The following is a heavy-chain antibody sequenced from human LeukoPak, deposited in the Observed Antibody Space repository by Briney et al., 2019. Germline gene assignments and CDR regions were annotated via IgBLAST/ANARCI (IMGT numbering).Heavy chain of an antibody. CDR3: ARGDANWGYYFDY. CDR2: ITWNGGST. Sequence: GASLRLSCAASGFTFDDYGMSWVRQAPGKGLEWVSGITWNGGSTGYADSVKGRFTISRDNAKNSLYLQMNSLGAEDTALYYCARGDANWGYYFDYWGQGTLVTVSS. V-gene: IGHV3-20*04. D-gene: IGHD7-27*01. CDR1: GFTFDDYG. J-gene: IGHJ4*02.